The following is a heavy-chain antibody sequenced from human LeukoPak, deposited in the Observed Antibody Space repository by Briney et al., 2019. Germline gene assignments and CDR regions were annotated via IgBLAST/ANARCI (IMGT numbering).Heavy chain of an antibody. CDR3: AKDNSYGNFDY. Sequence: GGSLRLSCAASGFTFSTYAMSWVRQAPGKGLEWVSSISGSGGGTYYADSVKGRFTISRDDSRDTLYLQMNSLRAEDTAVYYCAKDNSYGNFDYWGQGTLVTVSS. CDR1: GFTFSTYA. D-gene: IGHD5-18*01. J-gene: IGHJ4*02. CDR2: ISGSGGGT. V-gene: IGHV3-23*01.